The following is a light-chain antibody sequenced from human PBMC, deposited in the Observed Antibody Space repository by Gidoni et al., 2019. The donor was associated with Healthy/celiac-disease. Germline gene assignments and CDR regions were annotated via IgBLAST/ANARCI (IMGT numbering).Light chain of an antibody. Sequence: IVLTQSPGTLSLSPGERATLSCRASQSVSSSYLACYQQKPGQAPRLLIYGASSRATGIPDRFSGSGSGTDFTLTISRLEPEDFAVYYCQQYGSSFTFGPGTKVDIK. CDR1: QSVSSSY. V-gene: IGKV3-20*01. CDR2: GAS. CDR3: QQYGSSFT. J-gene: IGKJ3*01.